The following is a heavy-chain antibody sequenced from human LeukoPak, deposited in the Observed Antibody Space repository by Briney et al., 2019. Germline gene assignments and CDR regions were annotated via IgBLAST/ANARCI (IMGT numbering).Heavy chain of an antibody. CDR1: GYTFINNW. J-gene: IGHJ5*02. CDR2: INPTGTTT. V-gene: IGHV1-46*01. D-gene: IGHD3-10*01. Sequence: ASVKVSCKASGYTFINNWMHWVRRAPGQGLEWVGLINPTGTTTLYAQKFQGRVTLTRDTSTSTDYMELRSLKSEDTAVYYCARDNSVGDIAWWFDPWGQGTLVTVSS. CDR3: ARDNSVGDIAWWFDP.